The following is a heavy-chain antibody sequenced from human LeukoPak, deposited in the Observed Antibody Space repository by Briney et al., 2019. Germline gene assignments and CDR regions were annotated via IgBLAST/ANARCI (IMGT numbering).Heavy chain of an antibody. CDR3: VRDRPVAGLFDY. CDR1: EFAFSDFY. V-gene: IGHV3-7*04. D-gene: IGHD6-19*01. CDR2: IKQDGSEK. Sequence: GGSLRLSCGASEFAFSDFYMTWIPQAPGKGLEWVANIKQDGSEKYYVDSVKGRLTISRDNAKNSLYLQMNSLRAEDTAVYYCVRDRPVAGLFDYWGQGTLVSVSS. J-gene: IGHJ4*02.